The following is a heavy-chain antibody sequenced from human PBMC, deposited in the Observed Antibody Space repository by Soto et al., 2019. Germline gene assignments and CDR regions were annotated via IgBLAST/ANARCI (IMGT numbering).Heavy chain of an antibody. Sequence: GGSLRLSCAASGFTFSNFGMHWVRQAPGKGLEWVAVISYDGSNKYYADSVKGRFTISRDNSKNTLYLQMNSLRAEDTAVYYCAKKYCSSTSCYPPYYHCYGMDVWGQGTTVTVSS. CDR2: ISYDGSNK. CDR1: GFTFSNFG. D-gene: IGHD2-2*01. J-gene: IGHJ6*02. V-gene: IGHV3-30*18. CDR3: AKKYCSSTSCYPPYYHCYGMDV.